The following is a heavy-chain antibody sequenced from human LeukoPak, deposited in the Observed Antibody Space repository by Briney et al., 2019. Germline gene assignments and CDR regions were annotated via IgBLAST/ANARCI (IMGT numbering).Heavy chain of an antibody. CDR2: TNRSGTT. V-gene: IGHV4-34*01. CDR1: GGSFSGYY. Sequence: PSETLSLTCAVYGGSFSGYYWSWIRQPPGKGLEWIGETNRSGTTKYNPSLKSRVTISVDTSKNRFSLKLSSVTAADTAVYYCASGVVPAVSHYWGQGTLVTVSS. J-gene: IGHJ4*02. CDR3: ASGVVPAVSHY. D-gene: IGHD2-2*01.